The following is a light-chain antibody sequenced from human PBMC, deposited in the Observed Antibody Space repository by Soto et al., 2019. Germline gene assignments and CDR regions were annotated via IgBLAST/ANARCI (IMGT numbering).Light chain of an antibody. V-gene: IGKV3-20*01. CDR2: GAS. CDR3: QQYGSSPWT. Sequence: EIVLTQSPGTLSFSPGERATLSCRASQRVSSSYLAWYQQKPGQAPRLLIYGASSRATGIPDRFSGSGSGTDFTLTSSRLESEDFAVYYFQQYGSSPWTFGQGTKVEIK. CDR1: QRVSSSY. J-gene: IGKJ1*01.